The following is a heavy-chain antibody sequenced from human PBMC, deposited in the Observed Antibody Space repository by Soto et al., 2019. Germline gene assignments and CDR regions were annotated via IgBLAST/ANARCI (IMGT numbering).Heavy chain of an antibody. CDR1: RGSISSSNW. Sequence: SETLSLRCAAARGSISSSNWLRGVRHPPRKDIEWSGEIYHSGGTKYNPSLKSRLTISVDKSKNQFSLKLSSVTAAVTAVYYCATLVITYYFDYCGQGTLV. J-gene: IGHJ4*02. CDR2: IYHSGGT. V-gene: IGHV4-4*02. CDR3: ATLVITYYFDY. D-gene: IGHD3-22*01.